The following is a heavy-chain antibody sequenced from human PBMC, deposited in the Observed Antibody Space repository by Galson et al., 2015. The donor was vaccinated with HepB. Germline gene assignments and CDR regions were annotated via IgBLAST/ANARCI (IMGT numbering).Heavy chain of an antibody. D-gene: IGHD4-23*01. V-gene: IGHV2-5*01. J-gene: IGHJ3*02. Sequence: PALVKPTQTLTLTCTFSGFSLSTSGVGVGWLRQPPGKALDWLALIYWNDDKRYSPSLKSRLTITKDTSKNQVVLTMTNMDPVDTATYYWARISGVGGLDAFDIWGQGTMVTVSS. CDR1: GFSLSTSGVG. CDR2: IYWNDDK. CDR3: ARISGVGGLDAFDI.